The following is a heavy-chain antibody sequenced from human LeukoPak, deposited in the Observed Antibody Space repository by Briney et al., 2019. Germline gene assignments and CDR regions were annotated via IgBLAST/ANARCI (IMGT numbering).Heavy chain of an antibody. V-gene: IGHV4-34*01. Sequence: KTSETLSLTCAVYGGSFSGYYWSWIRQPPGKGLEWIGEINHSGSTNYNPSLKSRVTISVDTSKNQFSLKLSSVTAADTAVYYCASDYYDSSGYYVHYWGQGTLVTVSS. D-gene: IGHD3-22*01. CDR3: ASDYYDSSGYYVHY. CDR2: INHSGST. J-gene: IGHJ4*02. CDR1: GGSFSGYY.